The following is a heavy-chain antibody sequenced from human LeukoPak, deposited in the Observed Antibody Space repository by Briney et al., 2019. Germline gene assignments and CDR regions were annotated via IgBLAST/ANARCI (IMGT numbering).Heavy chain of an antibody. CDR1: GFTFSSYE. CDR2: ISSSGSTI. Sequence: GGSLRLSCAASGFTFSSYEMNWVRQAPGKGLEWVSYISSSGSTIYYADSVKGRFTISRDNAKNSLYLQMNSLRAEDTAVYFCARVGALSSSWLLYWGQGTLVTVSS. CDR3: ARVGALSSSWLLY. V-gene: IGHV3-48*03. J-gene: IGHJ4*02. D-gene: IGHD6-13*01.